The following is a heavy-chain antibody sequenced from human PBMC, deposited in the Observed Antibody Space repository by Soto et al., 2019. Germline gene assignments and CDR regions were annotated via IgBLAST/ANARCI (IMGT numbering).Heavy chain of an antibody. V-gene: IGHV4-59*06. CDR2: MSYSGST. Sequence: SETLSLTCTVSGGSITSSYWSWIRQPPGKGLEWIGYMSYSGSTYNNPSLKSRGTISVDTSKNQFSLKLSSVTAADTAVYYCARRDVLRYFDPWGQGTLVTVSS. CDR3: ARRDVLRYFDP. J-gene: IGHJ5*02. CDR1: GGSITSSY. D-gene: IGHD3-9*01.